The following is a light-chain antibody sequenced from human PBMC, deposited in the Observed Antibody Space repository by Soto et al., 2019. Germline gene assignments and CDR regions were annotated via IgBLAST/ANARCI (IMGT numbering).Light chain of an antibody. Sequence: QSVLSQPPSASGTPGQRVTISCSGRSSNIGSNTVNWYQHLPGAAPKLLIYYNDRRPSGVPDRFSGSKSGTSASLAISGLQSEDEAYYYCASWDGSLNAMLFGGGTKLTVL. CDR1: SSNIGSNT. J-gene: IGLJ3*02. CDR3: ASWDGSLNAML. CDR2: YND. V-gene: IGLV1-44*01.